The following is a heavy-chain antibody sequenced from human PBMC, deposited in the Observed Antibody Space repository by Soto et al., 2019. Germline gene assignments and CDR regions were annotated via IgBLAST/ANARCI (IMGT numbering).Heavy chain of an antibody. CDR1: GYTFTGYY. CDR3: ARAGRGYFSSTSCYSGNWFDP. J-gene: IGHJ5*02. D-gene: IGHD2-2*02. V-gene: IGHV1-2*02. Sequence: QVQLVQSGAEVKKPGASVKVSCKASGYTFTGYYMHWVRQAPGQGLEWMGWINPNSGGTNYAQKFQGRVTMTRDTSISTAYMELSRLRSDDTAVYYCARAGRGYFSSTSCYSGNWFDPWGQGTLVTVSS. CDR2: INPNSGGT.